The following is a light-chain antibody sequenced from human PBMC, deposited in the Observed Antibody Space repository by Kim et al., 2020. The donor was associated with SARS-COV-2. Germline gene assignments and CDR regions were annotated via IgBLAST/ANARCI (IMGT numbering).Light chain of an antibody. V-gene: IGKV3-11*01. J-gene: IGKJ5*01. Sequence: EIVLTQAPAALSLSPGERATLSCRASQNIRNYLAWYQQKPGQAPRLLISDASTRATGIPARFSGSGSGTDFTLTISSLEPEDFAVYYCHQRWVWPITFGQWTRLEIK. CDR1: QNIRNY. CDR2: DAS. CDR3: HQRWVWPIT.